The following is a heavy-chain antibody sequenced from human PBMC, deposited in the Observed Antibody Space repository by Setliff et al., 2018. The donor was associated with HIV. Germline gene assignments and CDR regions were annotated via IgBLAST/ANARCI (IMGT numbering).Heavy chain of an antibody. Sequence: PSETLSLTCAVSGGSISSDNWWSWVRQPPGKGLEWISYISFSSSVIYYADSVKGRFTISRDNSKNTVYLQMNSLRAEDTAVYYCAKDPYSGTYSVPEYFQYWGQGTLVTVSS. D-gene: IGHD1-26*01. CDR3: AKDPYSGTYSVPEYFQY. CDR2: ISFSSSVI. V-gene: IGHV3-48*01. J-gene: IGHJ1*01. CDR1: GGSISSDN.